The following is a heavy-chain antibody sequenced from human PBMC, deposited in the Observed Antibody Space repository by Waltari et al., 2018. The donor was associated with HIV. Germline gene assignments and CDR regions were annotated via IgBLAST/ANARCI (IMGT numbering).Heavy chain of an antibody. J-gene: IGHJ6*02. CDR1: GITLSTSG. D-gene: IGHD2-8*02. CDR3: AKDGACGSSTGGDPVYNGLDV. Sequence: QVQLVESGGGVVQPGRSLRLSCVGSGITLSTSGMHWVRQAPGKGLEWVAGISCDGSSKNNADSVEGRFTISRDNSKNTLYLQMNNLRADDTALYYCAKDGACGSSTGGDPVYNGLDVWGQGTTVTVSS. CDR2: ISCDGSSK. V-gene: IGHV3-30*18.